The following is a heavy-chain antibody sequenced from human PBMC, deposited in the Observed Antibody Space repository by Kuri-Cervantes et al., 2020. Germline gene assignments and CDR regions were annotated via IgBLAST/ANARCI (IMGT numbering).Heavy chain of an antibody. V-gene: IGHV4-30-2*01. Sequence: SETLSLTCAVSGGPISSGGYSWSWIRQPPGKGLEWIGYIYHSGSTYYNPSLKSRVTISVDRSKNQFSLKLSSVTAADTAVYYCARAPSYYDILTGYYQPYYFDYWGQGTLVTVSS. D-gene: IGHD3-9*01. J-gene: IGHJ4*02. CDR2: IYHSGST. CDR1: GGPISSGGYS. CDR3: ARAPSYYDILTGYYQPYYFDY.